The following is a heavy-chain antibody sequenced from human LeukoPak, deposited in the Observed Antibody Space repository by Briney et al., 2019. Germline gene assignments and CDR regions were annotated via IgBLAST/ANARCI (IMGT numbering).Heavy chain of an antibody. CDR2: ISSSSSTK. V-gene: IGHV3-48*01. CDR1: GFTFSSYS. J-gene: IGHJ4*02. D-gene: IGHD3-10*01. CDR3: ARRGGEMVFDY. Sequence: GGSLRLSCAASGFTFSSYSMNWVRQAPGKGLERVSYISSSSSTKNYADSVKGRFTISRDNAKNSLYLQMNSLRAEDTAVYFCARRGGEMVFDYWGQGTLVTVSS.